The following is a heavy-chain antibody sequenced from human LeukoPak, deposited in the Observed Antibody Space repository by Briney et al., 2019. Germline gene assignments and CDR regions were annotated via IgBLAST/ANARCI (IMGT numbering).Heavy chain of an antibody. J-gene: IGHJ4*02. CDR2: ISYDGSNK. Sequence: GGSLRLSCAASGFTFSNYAMHWVRQAPGKGLEWVAVISYDGSNKYYADSVKGRFTISRDNSKNTLYLQMNSLRAEDTAVYYCARAPEDFWSGYIDYWGQGTLVTVSS. CDR1: GFTFSNYA. CDR3: ARAPEDFWSGYIDY. D-gene: IGHD3-3*01. V-gene: IGHV3-30-3*01.